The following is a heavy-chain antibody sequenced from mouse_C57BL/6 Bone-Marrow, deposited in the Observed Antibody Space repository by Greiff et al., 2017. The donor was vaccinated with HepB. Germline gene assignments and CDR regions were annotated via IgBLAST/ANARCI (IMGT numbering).Heavy chain of an antibody. J-gene: IGHJ2*01. Sequence: QVQLQQSGAELVKPGASVKLSCKASGYTFTSYWMQWVKQRPGQGLEWIGEIDPSDSYTNYNQKFKGKATLTVDTSSSTAYMQLSSLTSEDSAVYYCARGWLLLLDYWGQGTTLTVSS. D-gene: IGHD2-3*01. V-gene: IGHV1-50*01. CDR1: GYTFTSYW. CDR2: IDPSDSYT. CDR3: ARGWLLLLDY.